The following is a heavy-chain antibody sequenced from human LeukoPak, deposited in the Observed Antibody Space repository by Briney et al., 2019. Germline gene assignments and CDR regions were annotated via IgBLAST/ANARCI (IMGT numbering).Heavy chain of an antibody. CDR1: GFTFSYSS. Sequence: GGSLRLSCAASGFTFSYSSMSWVRQAPGKGLEWVSIIYSGGSTYYADSVKGRFTISRDNSRNTLYLQMNSLRAEDTAVYYCARVRGSGWYECDYWGQGTLVTVSS. D-gene: IGHD6-19*01. CDR2: IYSGGST. V-gene: IGHV3-53*01. CDR3: ARVRGSGWYECDY. J-gene: IGHJ4*02.